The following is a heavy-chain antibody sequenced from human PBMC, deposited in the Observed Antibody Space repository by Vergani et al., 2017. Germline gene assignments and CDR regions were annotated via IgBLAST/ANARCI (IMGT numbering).Heavy chain of an antibody. D-gene: IGHD3-22*01. J-gene: IGHJ4*02. CDR2: ISGSGGST. CDR3: AKDTHYDSSGYYGY. Sequence: EVQLVESGGGLVKPGGSLRLSCAASGFTFSSYSMNWVRQAPGKGLEWVSAISGSGGSTYYADSVKGRFTITRDNSKNTLYLQMNSLRAEDTAVYYCAKDTHYDSSGYYGYWGQGTLVTVSS. V-gene: IGHV3-23*04. CDR1: GFTFSSYS.